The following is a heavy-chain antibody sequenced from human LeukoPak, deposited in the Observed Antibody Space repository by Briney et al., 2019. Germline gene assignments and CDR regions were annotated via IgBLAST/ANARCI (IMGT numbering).Heavy chain of an antibody. D-gene: IGHD3-3*01. CDR2: IYHSGST. CDR1: GGSISSYY. CDR3: ASSPVYDFWSGYSY. Sequence: SETLSLTCTVSGGSISSYYWGWIRQPPGKGLEWIGYIYHSGSTYYNPSLKSRVTISVDRSKNQFSLKLSSVTAADTAVYYCASSPVYDFWSGYSYWGQGTLVTVSS. J-gene: IGHJ4*02. V-gene: IGHV4-59*04.